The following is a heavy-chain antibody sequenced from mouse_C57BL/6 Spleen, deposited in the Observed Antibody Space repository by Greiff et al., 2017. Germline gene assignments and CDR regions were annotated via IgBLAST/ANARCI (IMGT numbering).Heavy chain of an antibody. D-gene: IGHD2-4*01. V-gene: IGHV2-2*01. CDR3: AREDDYDERLYAMDY. Sequence: QVQLKESGPGLVQPSQSLSITCTVSGFSLTSYGVHWVRQSPGKGLEWLGVIWSGGSTDYNAAFVSRLSISKDNSKSQVFFKMNSLQADDTAIYYCAREDDYDERLYAMDYWGQGTSVTVSS. CDR2: IWSGGST. CDR1: GFSLTSYG. J-gene: IGHJ4*01.